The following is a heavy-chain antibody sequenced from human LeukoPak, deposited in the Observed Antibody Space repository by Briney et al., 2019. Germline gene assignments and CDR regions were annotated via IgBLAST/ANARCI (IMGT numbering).Heavy chain of an antibody. Sequence: SETLSLTCAVYGGSFSGYYWSWIRQPPGKGLEWIGEINHSGSTNYNPSLKSRVTISVDTSKNQFSLKLSSVTAADTAVYYCARDRVRIASYYFDSWGQGTLVTVSS. V-gene: IGHV4-34*01. CDR2: INHSGST. D-gene: IGHD6-13*01. CDR1: GGSFSGYY. J-gene: IGHJ4*02. CDR3: ARDRVRIASYYFDS.